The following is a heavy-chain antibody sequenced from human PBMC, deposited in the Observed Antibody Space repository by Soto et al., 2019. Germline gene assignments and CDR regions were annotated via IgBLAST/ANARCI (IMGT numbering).Heavy chain of an antibody. CDR3: ARAKRGIQLWFYYYYGMDV. CDR1: GGSFSGYY. D-gene: IGHD5-18*01. CDR2: INHSGST. Sequence: TSETLSLTCAVYGGSFSGYYWSWIRQPPGKGLEWIGEINHSGSTNYNPSLKSRVTISVDTSKNQFSLKLSSVTAADTAVYYCARAKRGIQLWFYYYYGMDVWGQGTTVTVSS. J-gene: IGHJ6*02. V-gene: IGHV4-34*01.